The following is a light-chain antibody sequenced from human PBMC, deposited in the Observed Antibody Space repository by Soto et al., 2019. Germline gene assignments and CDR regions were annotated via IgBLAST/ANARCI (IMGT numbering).Light chain of an antibody. J-gene: IGLJ2*01. V-gene: IGLV2-14*01. CDR2: DVS. Sequence: QSALTQPASVSGSPGQSITISCTGTSSDVGGYNYVSWYQQYPGKAPKVMIYDVSYRPSGVSNRFSGSKSGNTASLTISGXXXXXXXXYYCSSYTSSSTLLFGGGTKLTVL. CDR3: SSYTSSSTLL. CDR1: SSDVGGYNY.